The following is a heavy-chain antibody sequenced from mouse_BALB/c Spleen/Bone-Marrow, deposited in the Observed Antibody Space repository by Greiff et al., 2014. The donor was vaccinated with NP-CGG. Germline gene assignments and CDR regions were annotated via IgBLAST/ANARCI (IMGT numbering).Heavy chain of an antibody. J-gene: IGHJ3*01. CDR1: GFSLTNYG. CDR2: IWAGGST. CDR3: AREGGTGFAS. Sequence: VQLKESGPGLVAPSQSLSITCTVSGFSLTNYGVHWVRQPPGKGLEWLGVIWAGGSTNYNSALMSRLSISKDNSKSQVFLQMNSLQTDDTAMYYCAREGGTGFASWGQGTLVTVSA. V-gene: IGHV2-9*02. D-gene: IGHD3-3*01.